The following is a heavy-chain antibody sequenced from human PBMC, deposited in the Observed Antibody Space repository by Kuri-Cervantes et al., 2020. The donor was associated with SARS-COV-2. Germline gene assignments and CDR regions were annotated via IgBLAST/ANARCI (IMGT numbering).Heavy chain of an antibody. CDR1: VFSLSTSEMC. CDR3: ARMRFSGSGRQYYGMDV. D-gene: IGHD3-10*01. Sequence: SGATVIKPTQTLTLTCTFAVFSLSTSEMCVSCIRQPPGKALEWLALIDWEDDEYYSASLKTCVTISKDPSKNQVVLTMTNMDPLDTATYYCARMRFSGSGRQYYGMDVWGQGTTVTVSS. CDR2: IDWEDDE. J-gene: IGHJ6*02. V-gene: IGHV2-70*01.